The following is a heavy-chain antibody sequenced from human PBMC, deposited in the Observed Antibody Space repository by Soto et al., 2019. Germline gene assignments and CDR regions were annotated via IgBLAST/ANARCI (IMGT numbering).Heavy chain of an antibody. V-gene: IGHV4-31*03. Sequence: QVQLQESGPGLVKPSQTLSLTCTVSGGSISSGGYYWSWFRQHPGKGLEWIGYIYYSGSTYYNPSLKSRVTISVDTSKNQFSLKLSSVTAADTAVYYCAIYDSSGSRGFQHWGQGTLVTVSS. J-gene: IGHJ1*01. CDR2: IYYSGST. CDR3: AIYDSSGSRGFQH. CDR1: GGSISSGGYY. D-gene: IGHD3-22*01.